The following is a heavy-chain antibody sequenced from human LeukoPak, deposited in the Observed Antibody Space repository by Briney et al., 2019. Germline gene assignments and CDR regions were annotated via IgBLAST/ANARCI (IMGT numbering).Heavy chain of an antibody. CDR1: GGSFSGYY. CDR2: INHSGST. V-gene: IGHV4-34*01. D-gene: IGHD3-10*01. CDR3: ARGRITMVRGVIILRYYFDY. J-gene: IGHJ4*02. Sequence: LSETLSLTCAVYGGSFSGYYWSWIRQPPGKGLEWIGEINHSGSTNYNPSLKSRVAISVDTSKNQFSLKLSSVTAADTAVYYCARGRITMVRGVIILRYYFDYWGQGTLVTVSS.